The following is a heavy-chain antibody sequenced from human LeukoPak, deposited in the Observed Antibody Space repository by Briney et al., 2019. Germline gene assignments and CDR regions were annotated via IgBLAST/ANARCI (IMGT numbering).Heavy chain of an antibody. V-gene: IGHV3-49*04. CDR3: TRGFLEWSSYYYGMDV. Sequence: GGSLRLSCAASGFTFNKAWMNWVRQAPGKGLEWVGFIRSKAYGGTTEYAASVKGRFTISRDDSKSIAYLQMNSLKTEDTAVYYCTRGFLEWSSYYYGMDVWGQGTTVTVSS. CDR2: IRSKAYGGTT. J-gene: IGHJ6*02. CDR1: GFTFNKAW. D-gene: IGHD3-3*01.